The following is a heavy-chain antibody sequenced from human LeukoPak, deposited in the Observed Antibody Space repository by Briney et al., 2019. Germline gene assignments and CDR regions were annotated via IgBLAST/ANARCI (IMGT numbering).Heavy chain of an antibody. CDR3: ARGRDTVY. J-gene: IGHJ4*02. V-gene: IGHV3-48*04. D-gene: IGHD5-18*01. CDR1: GFSFSSYS. Sequence: GGSLRLSCVASGFSFSSYSMNWIRQAPGKGLEWVSYISNSSTTTQYADSVKGRFTISRDNAKNSLYLQMNSLRAEDTAVYYCARGRDTVYWGQGALVTVSS. CDR2: ISNSSTTT.